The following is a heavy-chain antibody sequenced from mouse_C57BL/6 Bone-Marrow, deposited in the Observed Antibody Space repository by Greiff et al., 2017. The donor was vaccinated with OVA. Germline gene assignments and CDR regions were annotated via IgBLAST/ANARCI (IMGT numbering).Heavy chain of an antibody. CDR1: GFTFSNYW. J-gene: IGHJ4*01. D-gene: IGHD1-1*01. Sequence: EVQLVESGGGLVQPGGSMKLSCVASGFTFSNYWMNWVRQSPEKGLEWVAQIRLKSDNYATHYAESVKGRFTISRDDSKSSVYLQMNNLRAEDTGIYYCTAVITTVVATDAMDYWGQGTSVTVSS. CDR3: TAVITTVVATDAMDY. CDR2: IRLKSDNYAT. V-gene: IGHV6-3*01.